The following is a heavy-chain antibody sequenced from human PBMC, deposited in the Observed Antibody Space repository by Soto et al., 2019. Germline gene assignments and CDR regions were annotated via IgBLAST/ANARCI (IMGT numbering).Heavy chain of an antibody. CDR2: ISYDGSNK. V-gene: IGHV3-30*18. CDR1: GFTFSSYG. J-gene: IGHJ6*02. CDR3: AKQGQNYYGMDV. Sequence: GGSLRLSCAASGFTFSSYGMHWVRRAPGKGLEWVAVISYDGSNKYYADSVKGRFTISRDNSKNTLYLQMNSLRAEDTAVYYCAKQGQNYYGMDVWGQGTTVTVSS.